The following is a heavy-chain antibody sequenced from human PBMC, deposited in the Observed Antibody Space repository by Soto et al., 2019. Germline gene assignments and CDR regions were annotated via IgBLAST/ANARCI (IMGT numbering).Heavy chain of an antibody. D-gene: IGHD3-16*01. CDR1: GYXFSDFN. J-gene: IGHJ4*02. V-gene: IGHV3-48*02. CDR3: ARNVM. CDR2: MSSSGSTK. Sequence: GXLRLSCAVSGYXFSDFNMNWVRQSPGMGLEWVSYMSSSGSTKYYADSLKVRFTISRDNAKNSIYLQMNSLRDEDTAVYYCARNVMRGPGIQGTVSS.